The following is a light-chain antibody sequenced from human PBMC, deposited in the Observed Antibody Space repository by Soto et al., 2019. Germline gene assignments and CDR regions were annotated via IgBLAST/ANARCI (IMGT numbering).Light chain of an antibody. CDR3: QQFNSYSIT. V-gene: IGKV1-13*02. Sequence: AIQLTQSTSSLSASVGDRVTITCRASQGISSSLAWYQQKPGKPPKLLIYAASRLESGVPSRFSGSGSGTDFTFTIRSLQPEDFATYYCQQFNSYSITFGQGTRLEIK. CDR2: AAS. J-gene: IGKJ5*01. CDR1: QGISSS.